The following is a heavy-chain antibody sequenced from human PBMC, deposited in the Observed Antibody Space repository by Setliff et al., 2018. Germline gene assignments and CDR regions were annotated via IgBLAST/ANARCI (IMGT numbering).Heavy chain of an antibody. Sequence: SETLSLTCTVSGGSISSSSYYWGWIRQPPGKGLEWIGIIYYSGSTYYNPSLKSRVTISVDTSKNQFSLKLSSVTAADTAVYYCARRSGWPNWFDPWGQGTLVTVS. V-gene: IGHV4-39*01. CDR2: IYYSGST. D-gene: IGHD6-19*01. J-gene: IGHJ5*02. CDR3: ARRSGWPNWFDP. CDR1: GGSISSSSYY.